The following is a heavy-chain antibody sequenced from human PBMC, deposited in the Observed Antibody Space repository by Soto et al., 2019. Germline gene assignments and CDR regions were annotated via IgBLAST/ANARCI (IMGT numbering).Heavy chain of an antibody. V-gene: IGHV1-2*04. CDR2: INPNSGGT. CDR3: ARERYYDFWRGYLDYYYYYGVDV. J-gene: IGHJ6*01. Sequence: GASVKVSCKASGYTFTGYYMHWVRQAPGQGLEWMGWINPNSGGTNYAQKFQGWVTMTRDTSISTAYMELSRLRSDDTAVYYCARERYYDFWRGYLDYYYYYGVDVSGQATTVTGSS. CDR1: GYTFTGYY. D-gene: IGHD3-3*01.